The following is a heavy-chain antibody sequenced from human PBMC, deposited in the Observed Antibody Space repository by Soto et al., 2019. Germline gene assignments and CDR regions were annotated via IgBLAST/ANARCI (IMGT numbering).Heavy chain of an antibody. CDR1: GECISTVDYV. CDR2: IYKSTTT. Sequence: PLSLTGSVSGECISTVDYVWAWIRQPPGQALEYIGYIYKSTTTYYNPSFESRVAISLDTSKSQFSLNVTDVTAADTAVYFCARGRYCLTGRCFPNWFDSWGQGTLVIVSS. D-gene: IGHD2-15*01. V-gene: IGHV4-30-4*01. CDR3: ARGRYCLTGRCFPNWFDS. J-gene: IGHJ5*01.